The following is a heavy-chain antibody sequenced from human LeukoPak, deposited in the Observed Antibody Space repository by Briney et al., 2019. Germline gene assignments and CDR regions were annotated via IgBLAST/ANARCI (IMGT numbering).Heavy chain of an antibody. Sequence: GGSLRLSCAASGFTFSSFAMHWVRQAPGKGLEWVAVISYDGANKYYADSVKGQFTISRDNSKNTLYLQMNSLRTEDTAVYYCASTLVPAAMLDAFDIWGQGTMVTVSS. V-gene: IGHV3-30-3*01. CDR3: ASTLVPAAMLDAFDI. D-gene: IGHD2-2*01. CDR1: GFTFSSFA. CDR2: ISYDGANK. J-gene: IGHJ3*02.